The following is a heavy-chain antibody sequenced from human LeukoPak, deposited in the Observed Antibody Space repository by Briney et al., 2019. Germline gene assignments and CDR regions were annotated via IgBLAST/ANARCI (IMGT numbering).Heavy chain of an antibody. Sequence: GGSLRLSCAASGFTFSSYAMSWVRQAPGKGLEWVSAISGSGGSTYYVDSVKGRFTISRDNSKNTLYLQMNSLRAEDTAVYYCAKPYYYDSSGYSDYYYGMDVWGQGTTVTVSS. V-gene: IGHV3-23*01. CDR2: ISGSGGST. J-gene: IGHJ6*02. D-gene: IGHD3-22*01. CDR1: GFTFSSYA. CDR3: AKPYYYDSSGYSDYYYGMDV.